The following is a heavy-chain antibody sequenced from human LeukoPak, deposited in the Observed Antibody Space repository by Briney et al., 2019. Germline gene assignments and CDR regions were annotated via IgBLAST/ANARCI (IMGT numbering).Heavy chain of an antibody. D-gene: IGHD3-22*01. V-gene: IGHV3-23*01. Sequence: GGSLRLSCAASGFTFSDYAMSWVRQAPGKGLEWVSAISGSGGSTYYADSVKGRFTISRDNSKNTLYLQMNSLRAEDTAVFYCAKCLYYDSSGYYLNADYWGQGTLVTVPS. CDR1: GFTFSDYA. CDR3: AKCLYYDSSGYYLNADY. CDR2: ISGSGGST. J-gene: IGHJ4*02.